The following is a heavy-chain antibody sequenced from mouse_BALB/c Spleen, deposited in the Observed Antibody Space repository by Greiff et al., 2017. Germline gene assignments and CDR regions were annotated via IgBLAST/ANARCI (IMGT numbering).Heavy chain of an antibody. V-gene: IGHV1-54*01. J-gene: IGHJ4*01. CDR3: ARGGMGY. CDR2: IYPGDGDT. CDR1: GYAFTNYL. Sequence: VQLQQSGAELVRPGTSVKVSCKASGYAFTNYLIEWVKQRPGQGLEWIGQIYPGDGDTNYNGKFKGKATLTADKSSSTAYMQLSSLTSEDSAVYFCARGGMGYWGQGTSVTVSS.